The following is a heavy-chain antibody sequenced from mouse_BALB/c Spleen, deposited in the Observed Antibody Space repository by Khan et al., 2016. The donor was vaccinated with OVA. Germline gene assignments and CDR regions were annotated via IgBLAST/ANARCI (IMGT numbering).Heavy chain of an antibody. CDR2: IHYSGST. D-gene: IGHD1-1*01. V-gene: IGHV3-1*02. J-gene: IGHJ1*01. Sequence: EVKLQESGPDLVKPSQSLSLTCTVTGYSITSGYSWHWIRQFPGNKLEWMGYIHYSGSTNYNPSLTSRISITRDTSKNQFFLQLNSVTTEDTATYYCARSGTTVVAYWYFDVGGAGTTVTVSS. CDR3: ARSGTTVVAYWYFDV. CDR1: GYSITSGYS.